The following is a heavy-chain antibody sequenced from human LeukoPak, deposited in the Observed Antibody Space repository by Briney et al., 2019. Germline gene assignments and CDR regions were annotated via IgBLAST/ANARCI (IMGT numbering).Heavy chain of an antibody. CDR3: ARGHHIVATIEGPGYYYMDV. D-gene: IGHD5-12*01. Sequence: SETLSLTCTVSGGSTSSYYWSWIRQPAGKGLEWIGRIYTSGSTNYNPSLKSRVTMSVDTSKNQFSLKLSSVTAADTAVYYCARGHHIVATIEGPGYYYMDVWGKGTTVTVSS. V-gene: IGHV4-4*07. CDR2: IYTSGST. CDR1: GGSTSSYY. J-gene: IGHJ6*03.